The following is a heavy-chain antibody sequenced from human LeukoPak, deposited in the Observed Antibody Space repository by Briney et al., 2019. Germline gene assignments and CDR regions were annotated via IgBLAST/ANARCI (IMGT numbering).Heavy chain of an antibody. CDR2: IYSGGST. CDR1: GFTVSSNY. D-gene: IGHD1-26*01. CDR3: ARDSGSYYAYFDY. J-gene: IGHJ4*02. V-gene: IGHV3-53*01. Sequence: GGSLRLSCAASGFTVSSNYMSWVRQAPGKGLEWVSVIYSGGSTYYADSVKGRFTISRDNSKNTLYLQMNSLRAEDTAVYYCARDSGSYYAYFDYWGQGTQVTVSS.